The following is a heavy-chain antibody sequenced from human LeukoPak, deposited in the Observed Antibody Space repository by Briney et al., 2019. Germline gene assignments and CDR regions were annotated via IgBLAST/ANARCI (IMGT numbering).Heavy chain of an antibody. CDR2: MNPNSGNT. D-gene: IGHD5-24*01. V-gene: IGHV1-8*01. CDR3: ARGPNYSNFGGHYYYYMDV. J-gene: IGHJ6*03. CDR1: GYTFTSYD. Sequence: GASVKVSCKASGYTFTSYDINWVRQASGQGLEWMGWMNPNSGNTGYAQKFQGRVTMTRNTSISTAYMELSSLRSEDTAVYHCARGPNYSNFGGHYYYYMDVWGKGTTVTVS.